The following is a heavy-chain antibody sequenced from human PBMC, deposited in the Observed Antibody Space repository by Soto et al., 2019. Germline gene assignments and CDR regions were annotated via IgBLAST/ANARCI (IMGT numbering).Heavy chain of an antibody. J-gene: IGHJ4*02. D-gene: IGHD2-8*02. V-gene: IGHV3-64D*06. CDR3: AKDQWGLSGEWLGGYFDH. CDR1: GFNFMSYA. Sequence: GGSLRLSCSVSGFNFMSYAMHWVRRAPGRRLEHVSAISRDGRITYYAASVNDRFTITRDNSKNTLYLQMSSLSVDDTAVYYCAKDQWGLSGEWLGGYFDHWGQGTQVTSPQ. CDR2: ISRDGRIT.